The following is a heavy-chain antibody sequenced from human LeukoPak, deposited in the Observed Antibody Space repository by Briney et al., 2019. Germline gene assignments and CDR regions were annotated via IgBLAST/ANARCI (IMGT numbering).Heavy chain of an antibody. CDR3: ARAEGYGGELDS. J-gene: IGHJ4*02. D-gene: IGHD4-23*01. CDR2: IPYDGSNK. CDR1: GFTFTTYS. V-gene: IGHV3-30*13. Sequence: GGSLRLSCEASGFTFTTYSMTWVRQAPGKGLEWVAVIPYDGSNKYYADSVKGRFTISRENSKNRLYLQMNSLRAEDTAVYYCARAEGYGGELDSWGQGTLVTVSS.